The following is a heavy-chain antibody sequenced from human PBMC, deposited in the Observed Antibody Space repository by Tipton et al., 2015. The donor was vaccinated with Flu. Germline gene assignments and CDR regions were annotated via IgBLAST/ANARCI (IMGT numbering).Heavy chain of an antibody. CDR3: ARADGVVIAIEYYYGMDV. D-gene: IGHD2-21*01. V-gene: IGHV1-18*01. J-gene: IGHJ6*02. Sequence: QSGAEVKKPGASVKVSCKASGYTFTSYGISWVRHAPGQGLEWMGWISAYNGNTNYAQKLQGSVTMTTDTSTSTAYMELRSLRADDTAVYYCARADGVVIAIEYYYGMDVWGQGTTVTVSS. CDR1: GYTFTSYG. CDR2: ISAYNGNT.